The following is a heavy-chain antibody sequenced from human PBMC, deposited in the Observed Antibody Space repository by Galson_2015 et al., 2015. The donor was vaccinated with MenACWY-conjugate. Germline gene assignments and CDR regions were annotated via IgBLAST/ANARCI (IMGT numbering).Heavy chain of an antibody. Sequence: SLRLSCAASEFTFSKHWLHWVRQAPGKGLEWVSRIKGDGSSTSYADSVKGRFTISRDNAKNTLYLQMNSLRAEDTAVYYCARGLSVAAAVSPFDYWGQGTLVTVSS. CDR3: ARGLSVAAAVSPFDY. V-gene: IGHV3-74*01. CDR2: IKGDGSST. J-gene: IGHJ4*02. CDR1: EFTFSKHW. D-gene: IGHD6-13*01.